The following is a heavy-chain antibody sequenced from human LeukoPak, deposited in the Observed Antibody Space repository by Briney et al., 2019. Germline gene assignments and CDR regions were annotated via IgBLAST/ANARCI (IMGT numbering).Heavy chain of an antibody. V-gene: IGHV7-4-1*02. J-gene: IGHJ4*02. CDR3: ARRGLEYTIDY. D-gene: IGHD1-1*01. Sequence: GASVKVSCKASGYTFTKYALNWVRQAPGQGLQYMGWINTDAGNSTYAQGFTGRFDFSLDTSVSTAYLQISSLQTEDTAVYYCARRGLEYTIDYWGQGTLVTVSS. CDR1: GYTFTKYA. CDR2: INTDAGNS.